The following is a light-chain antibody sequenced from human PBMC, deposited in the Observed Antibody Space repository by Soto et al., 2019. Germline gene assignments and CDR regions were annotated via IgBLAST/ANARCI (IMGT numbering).Light chain of an antibody. CDR2: EVS. J-gene: IGLJ1*01. CDR1: SSDVGSYNH. Sequence: QSALTQPPSVSGSPGQSVTISCSGTSSDVGSYNHVSWYQQAPGTAPKVMIYEVSNRPSGVPDRFSGSKSGNTASLTISGLQPEDEAAYYCYSFTTSNTYVFGTGTKLTVL. V-gene: IGLV2-18*02. CDR3: YSFTTSNTYV.